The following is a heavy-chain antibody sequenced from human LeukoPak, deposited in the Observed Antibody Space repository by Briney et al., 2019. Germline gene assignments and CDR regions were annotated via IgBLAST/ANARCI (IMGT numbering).Heavy chain of an antibody. D-gene: IGHD6-13*01. V-gene: IGHV4-34*01. CDR2: INHSGST. J-gene: IGHJ1*01. Sequence: NASETLSLTCAVYGGSFSGYYWSWIRQPPGKGLEWIGEINHSGSTNYNPSLKSRVTISVDTSKNQFSLKLSSVTAADTAVYYCASGYSSSWTLPGVPVYAEYFQHWGQGTLVTASS. CDR1: GGSFSGYY. CDR3: ASGYSSSWTLPGVPVYAEYFQH.